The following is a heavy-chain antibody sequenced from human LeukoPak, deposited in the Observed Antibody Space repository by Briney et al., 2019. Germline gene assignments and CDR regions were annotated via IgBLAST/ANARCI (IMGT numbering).Heavy chain of an antibody. CDR2: ISTTGGNT. J-gene: IGHJ4*02. D-gene: IGHD4-11*01. V-gene: IGHV3-23*01. CDR3: ARKVYSKFDY. CDR1: GFTFNNYA. Sequence: GGSLRLSCAASGFTFNNYAMTWVRQAPGKGPEWVSAISTTGGNTYYSDSVKGRFTISRDNSKSTHYLQLNSLRVEDTAVYYCARKVYSKFDYWGQGTLVTVSS.